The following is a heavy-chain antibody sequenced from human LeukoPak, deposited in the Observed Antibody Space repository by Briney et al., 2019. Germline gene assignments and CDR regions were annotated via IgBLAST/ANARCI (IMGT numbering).Heavy chain of an antibody. CDR2: IYPGDSDT. J-gene: IGHJ4*02. CDR3: ARHGPTLYYFDY. Sequence: GESLKISCKVSGYSFTNCWIGWVRQMPGKGLEWMGIIYPGDSDTRYSPSFQGQVTISADKSISTAYLQWTSLKASDTAIYYCARHGPTLYYFDYWGQGTLVTVSS. V-gene: IGHV5-51*01. CDR1: GYSFTNCW.